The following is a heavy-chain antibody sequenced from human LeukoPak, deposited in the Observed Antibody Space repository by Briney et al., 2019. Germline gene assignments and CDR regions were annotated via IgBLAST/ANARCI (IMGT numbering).Heavy chain of an antibody. CDR1: GFTFSSYS. CDR2: ITSDGGST. V-gene: IGHV3-64*04. Sequence: GGSLRLSCSGSGFTFSSYSMHWVRQAPGKGLEYVSGITSDGGSTYYADSVKGRFTISRDNSKNTLYLQMNSLRAEDTAVYYCARDLGGIAAAGTAFDIWGQGTMVTVSS. CDR3: ARDLGGIAAAGTAFDI. J-gene: IGHJ3*02. D-gene: IGHD6-13*01.